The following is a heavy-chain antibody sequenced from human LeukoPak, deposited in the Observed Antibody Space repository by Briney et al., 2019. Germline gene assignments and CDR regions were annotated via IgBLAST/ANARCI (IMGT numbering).Heavy chain of an antibody. CDR2: IDMSWST. CDR1: SGSISSYY. Sequence: PSETLSLTCSVSSGSISSYYWSWIRRPAGKGLEWIGHIDMSWSTNYNPSLKSRVTISVDTSKNHFSLKLSSVTAADTAVYYCARGQWLPVFDFWGQGTLVTVSS. V-gene: IGHV4-4*07. CDR3: ARGQWLPVFDF. J-gene: IGHJ4*02. D-gene: IGHD3-22*01.